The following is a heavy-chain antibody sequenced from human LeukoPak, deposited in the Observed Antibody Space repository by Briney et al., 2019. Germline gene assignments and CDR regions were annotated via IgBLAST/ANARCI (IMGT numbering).Heavy chain of an antibody. V-gene: IGHV1-46*01. D-gene: IGHD2-15*01. J-gene: IGHJ6*03. CDR2: INPSGGST. Sequence: ASVKVSCKASGYTFTIYYIHWVRQAPGQGLEWMGLINPSGGSTNYAQKFQGRVTMTRDTSTSTVYMELSSLRSDDTAVYYCARDLGRYCSGGRCHYYSYYMDVWGKGTTVTVSS. CDR1: GYTFTIYY. CDR3: ARDLGRYCSGGRCHYYSYYMDV.